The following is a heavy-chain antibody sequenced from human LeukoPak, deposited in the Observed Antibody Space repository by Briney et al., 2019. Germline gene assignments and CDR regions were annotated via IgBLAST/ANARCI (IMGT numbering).Heavy chain of an antibody. V-gene: IGHV3-23*01. J-gene: IGHJ6*03. CDR1: GFTFSSYA. CDR3: AKDGYDFWSGRYYYYYMDV. D-gene: IGHD3-3*01. Sequence: GGSLRLSCAASGFTFSSYAMSWVRQAPAKGLEWVSAISGSGGSTYYADSVKGRFTISRDNSKNTLYLQMNSLRAEDTAVYYCAKDGYDFWSGRYYYYYMDVWGKGTTVTVSS. CDR2: ISGSGGST.